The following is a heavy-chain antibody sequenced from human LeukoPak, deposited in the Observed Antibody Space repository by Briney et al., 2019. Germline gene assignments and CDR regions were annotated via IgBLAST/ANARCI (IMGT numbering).Heavy chain of an antibody. CDR1: GNYC. CDR2: ITGSGSGA. J-gene: IGHJ4*02. D-gene: IGHD3-9*01. V-gene: IGHV3-23*01. Sequence: GGSLRLSCAASGNYCMHWVRQAPGKGLEWVSVITGSGSGADYADSVKGRFTISRDNSQNTVHLQMNSLRAEDTAVYYCARGLQGYYDSLTGYYRGGYYFDYWGQGTLVTVSS. CDR3: ARGLQGYYDSLTGYYRGGYYFDY.